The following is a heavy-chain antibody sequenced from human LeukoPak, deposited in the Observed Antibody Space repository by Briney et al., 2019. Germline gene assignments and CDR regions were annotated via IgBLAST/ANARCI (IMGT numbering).Heavy chain of an antibody. Sequence: PGGSLRLSCAASGFTFRNYYMIWIRQAPGKGLEWLSYISSNGNTIYYADSVRGRFTVSRDNVKNSLFVEMNSLRAEDTAVYYCARDGYNYFDFWGQGTLVTVSS. D-gene: IGHD5-24*01. J-gene: IGHJ4*02. V-gene: IGHV3-11*01. CDR1: GFTFRNYY. CDR3: ARDGYNYFDF. CDR2: ISSNGNTI.